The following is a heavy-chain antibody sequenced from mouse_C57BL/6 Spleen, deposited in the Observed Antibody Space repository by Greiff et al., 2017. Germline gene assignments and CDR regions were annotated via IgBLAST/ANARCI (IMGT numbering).Heavy chain of an antibody. CDR1: GYTFTSYG. V-gene: IGHV1-81*01. CDR2: IYPRSGNT. D-gene: IGHD1-1*01. J-gene: IGHJ2*01. CDR3: ARSEITTVVELTGVDY. Sequence: QVQLQQSGAELARPGASVKLSCKASGYTFTSYGISWVKQRTGQGLEWIGEIYPRSGNTYYNEKFKGKATLTADKSSSTAYMELRSLTSEDSAVYFCARSEITTVVELTGVDYWGQGTTLTVSS.